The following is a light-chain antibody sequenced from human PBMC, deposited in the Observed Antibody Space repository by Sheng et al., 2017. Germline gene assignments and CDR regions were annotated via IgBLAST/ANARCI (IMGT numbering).Light chain of an antibody. CDR1: QGISRY. CDR3: QHRITWPLS. J-gene: IGKJ4*01. Sequence: DIQMTQSPSSVSASVGDRVTITCRASQGISRYLVWYQQKPGKAPKLLIYAASTLQSGVPSRFSGSGSGTDFTLTINSLQPEDFAVYYCQHRITWPLSFGGGTKVEI. CDR2: AAS. V-gene: IGKV1-12*01.